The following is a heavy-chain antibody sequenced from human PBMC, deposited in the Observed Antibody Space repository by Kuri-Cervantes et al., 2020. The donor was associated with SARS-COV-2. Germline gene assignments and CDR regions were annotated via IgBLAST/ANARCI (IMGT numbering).Heavy chain of an antibody. CDR1: GGSISTGGYS. Sequence: TLSLTCAVSGGSISTGGYSWIWIRQPPGKGLEYIGYIFHSGTAYYNPSLKSRVAMSADRSKNQFSLNLRSVTAADTAVYYCASATLTMNFDYWGPGALVTVSS. V-gene: IGHV4-30-2*01. J-gene: IGHJ4*02. D-gene: IGHD3-3*01. CDR3: ASATLTMNFDY. CDR2: IFHSGTA.